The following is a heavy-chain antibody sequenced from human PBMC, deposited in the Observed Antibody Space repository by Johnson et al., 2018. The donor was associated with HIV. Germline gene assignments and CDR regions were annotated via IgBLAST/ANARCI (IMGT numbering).Heavy chain of an antibody. D-gene: IGHD3-22*01. Sequence: QVQLVESGGGVVQPGRSLRLSCAASGFTFSSYAMHWVRQAPGKGLEWVAVISYDGSNKYYADSVKGRFTISSDNSKNTLYLQMNSLRAEDTAVYYCAKDRRTMIVVAHPLGAFDIWGQGTMVTVSS. CDR2: ISYDGSNK. CDR3: AKDRRTMIVVAHPLGAFDI. J-gene: IGHJ3*02. CDR1: GFTFSSYA. V-gene: IGHV3-30*04.